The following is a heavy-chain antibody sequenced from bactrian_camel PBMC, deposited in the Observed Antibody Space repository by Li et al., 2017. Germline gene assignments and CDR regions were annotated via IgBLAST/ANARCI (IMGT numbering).Heavy chain of an antibody. D-gene: IGHD3*01. V-gene: IGHV3-3*01. CDR1: GDIFFTYF. Sequence: LVESGGGSVRAGGSLRLSCTVSGDIFFTYFMGWFRQAPGKEREVVATSHRRSGGKYYDGSVKGRFTISRDNAKNTLYLQMNSLKPEDTGMYYCAADIAPKDGGVWYGDYTSWGQGTQVTVS. CDR2: SHRRSGGK. CDR3: AADIAPKDGGVWYGDYTS. J-gene: IGHJ4*01.